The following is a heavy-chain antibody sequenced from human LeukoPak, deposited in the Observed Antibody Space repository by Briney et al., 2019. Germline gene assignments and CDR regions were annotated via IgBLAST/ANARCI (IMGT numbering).Heavy chain of an antibody. J-gene: IGHJ4*02. CDR3: ARAPGYSSGWYSDGRDY. V-gene: IGHV3-7*01. Sequence: QSGGSLRLSCVASGFTFSNHWMSWVRQAPGKGPEWVANIKQDESKTYYVDSVKGRFTISRDNAKNTLYLQMNSLRAEDTAVYYCARAPGYSSGWYSDGRDYWGQGTLVTVSS. D-gene: IGHD6-19*01. CDR1: GFTFSNHW. CDR2: IKQDESKT.